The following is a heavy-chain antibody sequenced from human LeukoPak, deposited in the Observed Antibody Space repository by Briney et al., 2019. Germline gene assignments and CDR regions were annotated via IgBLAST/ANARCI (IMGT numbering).Heavy chain of an antibody. CDR3: AKGPPTSYYYYGMDV. Sequence: PGRSLRLSCAASGFTFSSYGMHWVRQAPGKGLEWVAVISYDGSNKYYADSVKGRFTISRGNSKNTLYLQMNSLRAEDTAVYYCAKGPPTSYYYYGMDVWGKGTTVTVSS. CDR2: ISYDGSNK. J-gene: IGHJ6*04. CDR1: GFTFSSYG. V-gene: IGHV3-30*18.